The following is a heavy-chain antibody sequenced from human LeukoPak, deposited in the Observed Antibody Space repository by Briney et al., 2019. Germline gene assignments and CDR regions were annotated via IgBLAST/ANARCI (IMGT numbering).Heavy chain of an antibody. V-gene: IGHV4-34*01. D-gene: IGHD3-22*01. CDR3: ARQGSRYYYDSSGYYQRKPFDY. J-gene: IGHJ4*02. CDR2: INHSGST. CDR1: GGSFSGYY. Sequence: SETLSLTCAVYGGSFSGYYWSWIRQPPGKGLEWIGEINHSGSTNYNPSLKSRVTISVDTSKNQFSLKLSSVTAADTAVYYCARQGSRYYYDSSGYYQRKPFDYWGQGTLVTVSS.